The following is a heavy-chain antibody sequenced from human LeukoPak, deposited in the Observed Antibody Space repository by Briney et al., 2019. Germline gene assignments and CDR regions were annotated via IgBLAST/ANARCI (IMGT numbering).Heavy chain of an antibody. CDR2: IYYSGST. D-gene: IGHD2-2*02. CDR1: GGSISTYY. J-gene: IGHJ4*02. Sequence: SETLSLTCTVSGGSISTYYWSWIRQPPGKGLEWIGYIYYSGSTNYNPSLRSRLTISVDTSKNQFSLKLSSVTAADTAVYYCARDLVGSRAYQLLYHADWGQGTLVTVSS. V-gene: IGHV4-59*12. CDR3: ARDLVGSRAYQLLYHAD.